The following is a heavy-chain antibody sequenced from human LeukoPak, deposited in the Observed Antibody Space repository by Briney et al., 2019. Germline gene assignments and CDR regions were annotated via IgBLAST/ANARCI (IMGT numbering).Heavy chain of an antibody. CDR2: INPNSGGT. CDR3: AREGDAGYCSSTSCYGPPEYFQH. Sequence: GASVKVSCKASGYTFTGYYMHWVRQAPGQGLEWMGWINPNSGGTNYAQKFQGRVTMTRDTSISTAYMELSSLRSEDTSVYYCAREGDAGYCSSTSCYGPPEYFQHWGQGTLVTVSS. CDR1: GYTFTGYY. J-gene: IGHJ1*01. V-gene: IGHV1-2*02. D-gene: IGHD2-2*01.